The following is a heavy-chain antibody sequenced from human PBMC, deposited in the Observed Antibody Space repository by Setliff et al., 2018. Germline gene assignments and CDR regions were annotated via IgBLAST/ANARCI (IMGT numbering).Heavy chain of an antibody. CDR3: AGDSASQWLVPFDC. D-gene: IGHD6-19*01. CDR2: ISSSGSLT. V-gene: IGHV3-48*04. Sequence: LSLSCAASGITFSIYSMNWVRQAPGKGPDWVSYISSSGSLTLYADSVRGRFSISRDNIKDSLYLQMNSLRAEDTAVYYCAGDSASQWLVPFDCWGQGTLVTVSS. CDR1: GITFSIYS. J-gene: IGHJ4*02.